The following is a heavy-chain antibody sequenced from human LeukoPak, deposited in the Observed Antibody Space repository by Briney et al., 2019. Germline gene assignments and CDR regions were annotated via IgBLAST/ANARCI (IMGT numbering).Heavy chain of an antibody. J-gene: IGHJ4*02. CDR3: AREPGTDYRKYYFDY. D-gene: IGHD3/OR15-3a*01. Sequence: PGGSLRLSCAASGFTVSSYYMSWVRQAPDMGLEWVSVLYNGGTTYYADSVKGRFTISRDNSKNTEYLQMDSLRAEDTAVYYCAREPGTDYRKYYFDYWGQGTLVTVSS. CDR2: LYNGGTT. V-gene: IGHV3-53*01. CDR1: GFTVSSYY.